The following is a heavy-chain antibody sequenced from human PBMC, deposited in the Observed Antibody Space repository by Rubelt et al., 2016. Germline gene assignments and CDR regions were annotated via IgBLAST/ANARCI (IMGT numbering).Heavy chain of an antibody. CDR2: ISGRGAGT. J-gene: IGHJ4*02. CDR3: AKQRGYNPISNFDY. D-gene: IGHD5-18*01. Sequence: EVQLLESGGGLVQPGGSLRLSCAASGFTFSSYAMSWVRQAPGKGLEWVSAISGRGAGTYYAGSVKGRFNISRDNSKNTRYLQMKRRRAEDTAVYHCAKQRGYNPISNFDYWGQGTLVTVSS. V-gene: IGHV3-23*01. CDR1: GFTFSSYA.